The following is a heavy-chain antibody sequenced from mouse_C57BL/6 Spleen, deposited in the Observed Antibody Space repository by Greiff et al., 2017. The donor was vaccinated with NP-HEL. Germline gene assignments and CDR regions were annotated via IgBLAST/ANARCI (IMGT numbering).Heavy chain of an antibody. J-gene: IGHJ2*01. CDR2: IDPSDSYT. V-gene: IGHV1-50*01. CDR1: GYTFTSYW. D-gene: IGHD1-1*01. Sequence: QVQLQQPGAELVKPGASVKLSCKASGYTFTSYWMQWVKQRPGQGLEWIGEIDPSDSYTNYNQKLKGKATLTVDTSSSTAYMQLSSLTSEDSAVYYCARPYYYGSSYYFDYWGQGTTLTVSS. CDR3: ARPYYYGSSYYFDY.